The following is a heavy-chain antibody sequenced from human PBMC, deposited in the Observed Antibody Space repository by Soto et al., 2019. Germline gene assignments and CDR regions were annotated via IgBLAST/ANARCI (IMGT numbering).Heavy chain of an antibody. CDR1: GGSMSPYY. CDR3: ATQEVGGSYVYTFDP. Sequence: TLSLTCTVSGGSMSPYYWSWIRQPPGKGLEWIASISRSGTTNYNPSLKSRVTKSVDTSRNQFSLTLSSVTAADTAVYYCATQEVGGSYVYTFDPWGQGTLVTVSS. D-gene: IGHD1-26*01. V-gene: IGHV4-59*05. CDR2: ISRSGTT. J-gene: IGHJ5*02.